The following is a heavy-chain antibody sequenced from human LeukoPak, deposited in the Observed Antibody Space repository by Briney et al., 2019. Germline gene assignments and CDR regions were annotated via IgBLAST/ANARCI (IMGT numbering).Heavy chain of an antibody. CDR1: GGTFSSYD. J-gene: IGHJ4*02. Sequence: ASVKVSCKASGGTFSSYDINWVRQATGQGLEWMGWMNPNSGNTGYAQKFQGRVTMTRNTSISTAYMELSSLRSEDTAVYYCARTKRITIFGVNRIDYWGQGTLVTVSS. CDR3: ARTKRITIFGVNRIDY. V-gene: IGHV1-8*02. CDR2: MNPNSGNT. D-gene: IGHD3-3*01.